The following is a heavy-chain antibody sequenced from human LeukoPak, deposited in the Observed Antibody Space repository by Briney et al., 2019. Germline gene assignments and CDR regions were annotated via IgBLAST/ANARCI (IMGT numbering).Heavy chain of an antibody. CDR2: IIPIFGTA. CDR3: ARDTEIVTGAFGI. Sequence: SVKVSCKASGGTFSSYAISWVRQAPGQGLEWMGGIIPIFGTANYAQKFQGRVTITTDESTSTAYMELSSLRSEDTAVYYCARDTEIVTGAFGIWGQGTMVTVSS. V-gene: IGHV1-69*05. D-gene: IGHD3-22*01. J-gene: IGHJ3*02. CDR1: GGTFSSYA.